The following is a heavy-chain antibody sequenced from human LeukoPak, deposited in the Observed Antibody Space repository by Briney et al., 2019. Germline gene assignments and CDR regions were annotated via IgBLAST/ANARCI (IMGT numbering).Heavy chain of an antibody. Sequence: GGSLRLSCAVSGFTFSGFWMSWSRQAPGKGLEWVASINSDGSEGYYADVVKGRFTISRDNAKNSLYLQINSLRAEDTAVYYCARALYDLLDYWGQGTLVTVSS. CDR2: INSDGSEG. D-gene: IGHD5/OR15-5a*01. V-gene: IGHV3-7*01. J-gene: IGHJ4*02. CDR3: ARALYDLLDY. CDR1: GFTFSGFW.